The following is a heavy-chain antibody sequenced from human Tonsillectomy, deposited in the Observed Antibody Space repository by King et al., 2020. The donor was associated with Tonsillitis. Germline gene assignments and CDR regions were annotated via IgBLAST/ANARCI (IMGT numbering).Heavy chain of an antibody. J-gene: IGHJ4*02. CDR2: ISDTGNFP. Sequence: VQLVESGGGLVQPGGSLRLSCTASGFIFRDYGMNWVRQAPGKGLEWVSAISDTGNFPFYAASVRGRFTISRDNSKSTFYLQMNSLTIEDTAIYYCAANGGCDHWGQGTLVAVSP. V-gene: IGHV3-23*04. D-gene: IGHD4-23*01. CDR1: GFIFRDYG. CDR3: AANGGCDH.